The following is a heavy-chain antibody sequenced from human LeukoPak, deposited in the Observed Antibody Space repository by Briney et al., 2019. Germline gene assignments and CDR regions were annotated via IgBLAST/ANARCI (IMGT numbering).Heavy chain of an antibody. CDR1: GGSISSGGYY. CDR3: ARGSSMVRGVSNWFDP. Sequence: TLSLTCTVSGGSISSGGYYWSWIRQHPGKGLEWIGYIYYSGSTYYNPSLKSRVTISVDTSKNQFSLKLSSVTAADTAVYYCARGSSMVRGVSNWFDPWGQGTLVTVSS. J-gene: IGHJ5*02. D-gene: IGHD3-10*01. CDR2: IYYSGST. V-gene: IGHV4-31*03.